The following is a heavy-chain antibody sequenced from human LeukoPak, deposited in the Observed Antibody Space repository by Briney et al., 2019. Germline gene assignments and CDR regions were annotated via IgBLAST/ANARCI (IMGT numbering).Heavy chain of an antibody. Sequence: PGGSLRLSCAASGFSFSDYAMHWVRQAPGKGLEWVAFIRYDGNSENYADSVKGRFTISRDNSKNTVYLQMRSLRLEDTALYFCAKDWVGQGSWGDSWGQGTPVTVSS. CDR2: IRYDGNSE. CDR1: GFSFSDYA. CDR3: AKDWVGQGSWGDS. J-gene: IGHJ4*02. D-gene: IGHD1-26*01. V-gene: IGHV3-30*02.